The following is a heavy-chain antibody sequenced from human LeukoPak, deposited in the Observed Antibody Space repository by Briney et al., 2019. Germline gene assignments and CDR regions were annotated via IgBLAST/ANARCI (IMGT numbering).Heavy chain of an antibody. Sequence: HPGGSLRLSRAASGFTFSSYAMSWVRQAPGKGLEWVSAISGSGGSTYYADSVKGRFTISRDNSKNTLYLQMNSLRAEDTAVYYCAKGLPMIGAFDIWGQGTMVTVSS. V-gene: IGHV3-23*01. CDR3: AKGLPMIGAFDI. CDR2: ISGSGGST. D-gene: IGHD3-22*01. J-gene: IGHJ3*02. CDR1: GFTFSSYA.